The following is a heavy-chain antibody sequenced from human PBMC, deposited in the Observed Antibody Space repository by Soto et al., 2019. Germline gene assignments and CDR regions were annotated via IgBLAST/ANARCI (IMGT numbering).Heavy chain of an antibody. D-gene: IGHD2-15*01. CDR1: GFTFSTYS. CDR2: ISSTSDTI. CDR3: ARDRGCSGGICYRDLGY. V-gene: IGHV3-48*01. J-gene: IGHJ4*02. Sequence: GGSLRLSCAASGFTFSTYSMSWVRQAPGKGLEWVSYISSTSDTIYYADSVKGRFTISRDNAKNSLYLHMNSLSAEDTAVYYCARDRGCSGGICYRDLGYWGQGTLVTVSS.